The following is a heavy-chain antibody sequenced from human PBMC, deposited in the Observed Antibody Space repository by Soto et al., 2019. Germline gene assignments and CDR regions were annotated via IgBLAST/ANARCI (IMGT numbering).Heavy chain of an antibody. J-gene: IGHJ4*02. D-gene: IGHD6-25*01. Sequence: QVQLVESGGGVVQPGRSLRLSCAASGFTFSNYGMYWVRQAPGKGLEWVAFISYDGSNKLYGDSVKGRFTISRDNSKNTLYLQTNSLRAEDTAVYYCGGGVYHFDYWGQGTLVIVSS. CDR1: GFTFSNYG. V-gene: IGHV3-33*01. CDR2: ISYDGSNK. CDR3: GGGVYHFDY.